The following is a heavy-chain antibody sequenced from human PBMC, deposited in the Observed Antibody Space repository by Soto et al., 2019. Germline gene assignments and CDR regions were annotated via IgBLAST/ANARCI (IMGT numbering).Heavy chain of an antibody. CDR3: VSRGHCSNGQCHPFDS. D-gene: IGHD2-8*01. Sequence: VQLVESGGALVKPGGSLRLSCVGSDFSLSGSYMSWVRQAPGKGLEWLSFISMSGSYKTYAASVEGRFTISRDNVKNILYLQMDSLRAEDTAVYYCVSRGHCSNGQCHPFDSWGQGTQVTVSS. CDR1: DFSLSGSY. CDR2: ISMSGSYK. J-gene: IGHJ4*02. V-gene: IGHV3-11*06.